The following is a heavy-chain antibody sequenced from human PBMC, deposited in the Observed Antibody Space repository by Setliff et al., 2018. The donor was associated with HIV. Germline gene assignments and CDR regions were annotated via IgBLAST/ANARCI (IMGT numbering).Heavy chain of an antibody. CDR1: GGIFSSYA. D-gene: IGHD4-17*01. J-gene: IGHJ4*02. CDR3: ARPEPYGDYGY. CDR2: MNPNSGNT. V-gene: IGHV1-8*02. Sequence: GASVKVSCKASGGIFSSYAISWVRQAPGQGLEWMGWMNPNSGNTGYAQKFQGRVTMTRNTSISTAYMELSSLRSEDTAVYYCARPEPYGDYGYWGQGTLVTVSS.